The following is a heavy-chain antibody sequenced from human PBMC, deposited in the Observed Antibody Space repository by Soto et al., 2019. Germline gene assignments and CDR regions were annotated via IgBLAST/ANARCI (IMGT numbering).Heavy chain of an antibody. CDR1: GFTFSRNG. V-gene: IGHV3-33*01. CDR2: IWYDGSDK. Sequence: QVQLVESGGGVVQPGRSLRLSCAASGFTFSRNGMHGFSQAPGKVLEWVALIWYDGSDKYYADSVKGRFTTSRDNSKNTVYLQMNSLRAEETAVYYCARDGENRACDICGQGTMVTVSS. J-gene: IGHJ3*02. D-gene: IGHD3-16*02. CDR3: ARDGENRACDI.